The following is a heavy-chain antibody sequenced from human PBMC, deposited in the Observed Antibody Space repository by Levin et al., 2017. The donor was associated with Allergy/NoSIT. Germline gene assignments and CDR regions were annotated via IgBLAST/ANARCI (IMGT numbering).Heavy chain of an antibody. V-gene: IGHV3-7*01. J-gene: IGHJ4*02. CDR1: GFTFSTYW. Sequence: GESLKISCAASGFTFSTYWMSWVRQAPGKGLEWVANIKTDGSAKFYVDSVKGRFTISRDNAKNSLYLQMNSLRAEDTAVYYCARAEDYWGQGTLVTVSS. CDR2: IKTDGSAK. CDR3: ARAEDY.